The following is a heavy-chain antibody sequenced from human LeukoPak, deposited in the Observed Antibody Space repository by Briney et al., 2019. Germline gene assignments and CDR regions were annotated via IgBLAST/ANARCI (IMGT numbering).Heavy chain of an antibody. V-gene: IGHV3-7*01. CDR1: GFTLSSNW. CDR2: ITPDGSQK. D-gene: IGHD3-16*01. Sequence: GGSLRLSCAAFGFTLSSNWMSWVRQASGKGLEWVANITPDGSQKYYLDSVKGRFTISRDNARNLVFLQMNNLRDEDTAIYYCARDPEGGAFDLWGQGTMVTVSS. J-gene: IGHJ3*01. CDR3: ARDPEGGAFDL.